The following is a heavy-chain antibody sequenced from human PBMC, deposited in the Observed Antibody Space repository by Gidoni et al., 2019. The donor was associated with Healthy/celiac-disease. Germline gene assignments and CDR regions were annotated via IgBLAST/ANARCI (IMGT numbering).Heavy chain of an antibody. CDR3: ARVVATRFSGREGWFDP. CDR2: IIPIFGTA. J-gene: IGHJ5*02. Sequence: QVQLVQSGAEVKKPGSSVKVSCKASGGPFRSYAISWVRQAPGQGLEWMGGIIPIFGTANYAQKFQGRVTITADESTSTAYMELSSLRSEDTAVYYCARVVATRFSGREGWFDPWGQGTLVTVSS. CDR1: GGPFRSYA. V-gene: IGHV1-69*01. D-gene: IGHD5-12*01.